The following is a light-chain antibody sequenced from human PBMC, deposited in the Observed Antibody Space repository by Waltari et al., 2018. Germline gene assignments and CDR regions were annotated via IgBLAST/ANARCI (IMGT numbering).Light chain of an antibody. Sequence: SSDLTQTPSISVSPGQTAIITCSGDVLADKYIYWFQKKSGQAPVAVSRRNTGLPPEIPSRFSGSDSRTTATLTIIGVQPEDEADYYCQTADDTGDYVLFGGGTKLTVL. V-gene: IGLV3-25*03. J-gene: IGLJ3*02. CDR3: QTADDTGDYVL. CDR2: RNT. CDR1: VLADKY.